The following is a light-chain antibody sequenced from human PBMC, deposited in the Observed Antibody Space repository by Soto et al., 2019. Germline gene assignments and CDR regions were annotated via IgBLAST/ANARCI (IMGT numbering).Light chain of an antibody. Sequence: EVVMTQSPATLSVSPGERATLSCRAIQSVGSKLAWYQQKPGQAPRLLIFDAFTRATGIPARFSGSGSGTEFTLFISSLQSEDFAVYYCQQYNNWPPLTFGGGTKVDIK. V-gene: IGKV3-15*01. CDR3: QQYNNWPPLT. CDR2: DAF. CDR1: QSVGSK. J-gene: IGKJ4*01.